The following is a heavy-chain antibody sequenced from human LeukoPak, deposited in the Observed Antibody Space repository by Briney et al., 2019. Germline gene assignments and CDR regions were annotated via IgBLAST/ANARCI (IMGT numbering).Heavy chain of an antibody. CDR1: GYTFTGYY. CDR3: ARAGLASSGYWVAGHPRFDP. D-gene: IGHD3-22*01. CDR2: INPNSGGT. V-gene: IGHV1-2*02. J-gene: IGHJ5*02. Sequence: GASVKVSCKASGYTFTGYYMHWVRQAPGQGLEWMGWINPNSGGTNYAQKFQGRVTMTRDTSISTAYMELSRLRSDDTAVYYCARAGLASSGYWVAGHPRFDPWGQGTLVTVSS.